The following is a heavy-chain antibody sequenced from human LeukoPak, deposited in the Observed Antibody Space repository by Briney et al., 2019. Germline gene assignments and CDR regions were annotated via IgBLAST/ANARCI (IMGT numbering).Heavy chain of an antibody. CDR3: ARGSGSYGSNMDV. CDR2: IYSSGST. D-gene: IGHD3-10*01. V-gene: IGHV4-59*11. J-gene: IGHJ6*03. CDR1: GGSINSPY. Sequence: SETLSLTCTVSGGSINSPYWNWIRQPPGKGLEWIGCIYSSGSTNYYPSLKSRVTISLDTSKNQFSLQLRSVTAADTAVYYCARGSGSYGSNMDVWGKGTTVTISS.